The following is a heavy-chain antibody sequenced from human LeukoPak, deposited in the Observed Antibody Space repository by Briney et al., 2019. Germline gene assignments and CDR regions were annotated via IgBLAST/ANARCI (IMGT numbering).Heavy chain of an antibody. CDR2: ITSKAYGGTS. Sequence: GGSLRLSCTGSGFTFGGYGLSGVRQAPGRGLEREGFITSKAYGGTSEYAASVKDRFTISRDDSKSIAYLQMNSLKTEDTAVYYCARNGRGCSSTSCYAGRFDPWGRGTLVIVSS. CDR3: ARNGRGCSSTSCYAGRFDP. D-gene: IGHD2-2*01. V-gene: IGHV3-49*04. J-gene: IGHJ5*02. CDR1: GFTFGGYG.